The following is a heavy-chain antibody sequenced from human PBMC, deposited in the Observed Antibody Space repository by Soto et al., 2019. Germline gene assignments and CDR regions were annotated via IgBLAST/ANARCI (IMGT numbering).Heavy chain of an antibody. D-gene: IGHD3-10*01. Sequence: SETLSLTCTVSGGSISSYYWSWIRQPPGKGLEWIGYIYYSGSTNYNPSLKSRVTISVDTSKNQFSLKLSSVTAADTAVYYCARSRYYGSGSYPNWFDPWGQGTLVTVSS. V-gene: IGHV4-59*01. CDR2: IYYSGST. CDR3: ARSRYYGSGSYPNWFDP. CDR1: GGSISSYY. J-gene: IGHJ5*02.